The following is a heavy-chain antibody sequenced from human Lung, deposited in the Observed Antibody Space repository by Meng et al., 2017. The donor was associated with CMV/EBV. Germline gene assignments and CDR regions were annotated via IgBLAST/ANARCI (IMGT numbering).Heavy chain of an antibody. D-gene: IGHD3-22*01. CDR2: IDWDDDK. CDR3: ARLNYYDDAYWLDL. CDR1: GVSLSTSGMR. J-gene: IGHJ5*02. Sequence: SGPTLVXPTQTLTLTCTFSGVSLSTSGMRASWIRQPPGKALEWLARIDWDDDKFYSPSLKTRLAISRDTSKNQVVLTMTNMDPVDTATYYCARLNYYDDAYWLDLXGQGXLVTVSS. V-gene: IGHV2-70*04.